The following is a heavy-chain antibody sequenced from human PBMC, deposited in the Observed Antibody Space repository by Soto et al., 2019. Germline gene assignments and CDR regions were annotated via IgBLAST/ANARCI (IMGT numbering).Heavy chain of an antibody. D-gene: IGHD3-3*01. Sequence: XETLSLTCAVYGGSFSGYYWNWIRQPPGKGLEWIGEIDHSGYTNYNPSLKSRVTISVDTSKNQFSLRLTSVTAADTAVYYCARVRDWFDPWGQGTLVTVSS. CDR1: GGSFSGYY. CDR3: ARVRDWFDP. J-gene: IGHJ5*02. V-gene: IGHV4-34*01. CDR2: IDHSGYT.